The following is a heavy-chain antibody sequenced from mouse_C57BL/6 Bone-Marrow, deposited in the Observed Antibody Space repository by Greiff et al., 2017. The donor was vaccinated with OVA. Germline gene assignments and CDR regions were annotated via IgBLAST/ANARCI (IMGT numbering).Heavy chain of an antibody. CDR3: ARLPSYYGSSFYAMDY. CDR2: INSDGGST. Sequence: EVQLVESGGGLVQPGESLKLSCESNEYEFPSHDMSWVRKTPEKRLELVAAINSDGGSTYYPDTMERRFIISRDNTKKTLYLQMSSLRSEDTALYYCARLPSYYGSSFYAMDYWGQGTSVTVSS. CDR1: EYEFPSHD. V-gene: IGHV5-2*01. D-gene: IGHD1-1*01. J-gene: IGHJ4*01.